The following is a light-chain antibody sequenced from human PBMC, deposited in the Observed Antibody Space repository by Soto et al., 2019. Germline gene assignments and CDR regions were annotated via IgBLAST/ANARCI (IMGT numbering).Light chain of an antibody. J-gene: IGKJ5*01. CDR3: QQSYRTPT. CDR1: QSISSY. Sequence: DIQMTQSPSSLSASVGDRVTITCRASQSISSYLNWYQQKPGKAPNLLIYAATGLQSGVPSRFSGSGSGTDYTLTISSLQPEDFATYYCQQSYRTPTFGQGTRLEIK. V-gene: IGKV1-39*01. CDR2: AAT.